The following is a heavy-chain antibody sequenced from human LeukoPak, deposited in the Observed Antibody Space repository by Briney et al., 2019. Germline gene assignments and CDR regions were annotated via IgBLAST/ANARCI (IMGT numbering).Heavy chain of an antibody. D-gene: IGHD3-10*01. V-gene: IGHV1-8*03. CDR1: GYTFTSYD. CDR2: MNPNSGNT. J-gene: IGHJ6*03. CDR3: ARVGPITMVRGTPYYYYYYMDV. Sequence: ASVKVSCKASGYTFTSYDINWVRQATGQGLEWMGWMNPNSGNTGYAQKFQGRVTITRNTSISTAYMELSSLRSEDTAVYYCARVGPITMVRGTPYYYYYYMDVWGKGTTVTVSS.